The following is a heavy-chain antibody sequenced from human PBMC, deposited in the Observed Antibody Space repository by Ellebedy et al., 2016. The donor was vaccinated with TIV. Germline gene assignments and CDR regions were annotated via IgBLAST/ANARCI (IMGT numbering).Heavy chain of an antibody. CDR2: ISSDGVDQ. J-gene: IGHJ4*02. D-gene: IGHD1-26*01. Sequence: GESLKISCAASGFTFSTCGIHWVRQAPGKGLEWVAVISSDGVDQYYADSVKGRFTISRDNSKNTLYLQMNSLRPEDTAVYYCAKPPSGRYLFYFDYWGRGTLVTVSS. CDR1: GFTFSTCG. V-gene: IGHV3-30*18. CDR3: AKPPSGRYLFYFDY.